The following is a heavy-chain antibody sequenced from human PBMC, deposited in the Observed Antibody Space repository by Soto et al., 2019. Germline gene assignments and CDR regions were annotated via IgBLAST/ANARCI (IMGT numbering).Heavy chain of an antibody. D-gene: IGHD3-10*01. CDR3: VSPHSESSNAFDL. CDR2: ISYDGENQ. Sequence: SQRLSFGASGFSFSHYSMHWVRQPPGKGLEWVALISYDGENQYFTDSVRGRFTISRDNSQTAVYLEMNNLRLDDTATYYCVSPHSESSNAFDLWGQGTLVTVSS. J-gene: IGHJ5*02. V-gene: IGHV3-30*04. CDR1: GFSFSHYS.